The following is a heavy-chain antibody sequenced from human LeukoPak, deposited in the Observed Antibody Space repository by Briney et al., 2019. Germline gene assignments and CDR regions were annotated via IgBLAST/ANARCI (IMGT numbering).Heavy chain of an antibody. CDR1: GFTFSTFW. D-gene: IGHD6-6*01. V-gene: IGHV3-7*01. Sequence: PGGSLRLSCAASGFTFSTFWMSWVRQAPGKGLEWVANIKQDETEKYYVDSVKGRFYISRDNARNSLSLQMSRLRPEDTAVYYCARAPWQLSPFDFWGQGVLVTVSS. J-gene: IGHJ4*02. CDR2: IKQDETEK. CDR3: ARAPWQLSPFDF.